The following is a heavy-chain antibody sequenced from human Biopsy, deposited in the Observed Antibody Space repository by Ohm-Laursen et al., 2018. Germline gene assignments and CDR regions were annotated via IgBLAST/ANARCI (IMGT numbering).Heavy chain of an antibody. CDR1: DGSFSGYY. CDR2: INPSGGT. J-gene: IGHJ6*02. Sequence: SETLSPTCAVYDGSFSGYYWSWLRQSPGMGLEWIGEINPSGGTNYNPSLAGRVSISLDTSKIHLALKLSSVTAADTAVYYCASVAGPRTDYYYSNMDVWGRGTTVTVSS. D-gene: IGHD2-2*01. V-gene: IGHV4-34*01. CDR3: ASVAGPRTDYYYSNMDV.